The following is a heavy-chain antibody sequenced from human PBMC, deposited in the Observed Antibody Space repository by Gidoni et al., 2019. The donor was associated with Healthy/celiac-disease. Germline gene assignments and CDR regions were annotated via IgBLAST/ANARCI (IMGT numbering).Heavy chain of an antibody. D-gene: IGHD2-15*01. CDR3: ARGGLGGCSGGSCYRFDP. CDR1: GFNFITSW. J-gene: IGHJ5*02. Sequence: EVQLVQSGAEVKKPGESLKISCKISGFNFITSWIGWVRQMPGKGLEWMGIIYPGDSDTRYSPSFQGQVTISADKSITTAFLQWSSLKASDTAMYYCARGGLGGCSGGSCYRFDPWGQGTLVTVSS. CDR2: IYPGDSDT. V-gene: IGHV5-51*03.